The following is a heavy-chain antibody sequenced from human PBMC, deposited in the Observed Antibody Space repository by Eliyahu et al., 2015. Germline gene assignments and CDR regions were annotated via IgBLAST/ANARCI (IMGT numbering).Heavy chain of an antibody. CDR1: GGXXXSYA. Sequence: QVQLVQSGAEVKKPGSSVKVSCKASGGXXXSYAVXGVRQAPGXGVEWMGGIIPIFGTANYAQKFQGRVMITADESTSTAYMELSSLRSEDTAVYYCARGIPGGTMVQGVIITSLDYWGQGTLVTVSS. D-gene: IGHD3-10*01. J-gene: IGHJ4*02. V-gene: IGHV1-69*01. CDR2: IIPIFGTA. CDR3: ARGIPGGTMVQGVIITSLDY.